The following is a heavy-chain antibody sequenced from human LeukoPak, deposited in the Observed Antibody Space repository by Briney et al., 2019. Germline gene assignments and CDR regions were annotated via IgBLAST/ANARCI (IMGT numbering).Heavy chain of an antibody. Sequence: PSETLSLTCTVSGGFISSYYWSWIRQPPGKGLEWIGYIYTSGSTNYNPSLKSRVTISVDTSKNQFSLKLSSVTAADTAVYYCARLLDSGWVPSYNWFDPWGQGTLVTVSS. V-gene: IGHV4-4*09. CDR2: IYTSGST. CDR3: ARLLDSGWVPSYNWFDP. D-gene: IGHD6-19*01. CDR1: GGFISSYY. J-gene: IGHJ5*02.